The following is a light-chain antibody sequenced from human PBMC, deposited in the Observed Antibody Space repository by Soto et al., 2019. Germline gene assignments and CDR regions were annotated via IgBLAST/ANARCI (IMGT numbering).Light chain of an antibody. CDR2: DVS. V-gene: IGLV2-14*03. CDR3: NSYTSSTTLV. CDR1: SSDVGGYDY. Sequence: QSAVTQPASVSGSPGQSITISCTGTSSDVGGYDYVSWYQQHPGKAPKLMIYDVSSRPSGVSNRFSGSKSGSTASLTISGLHAEDEADYYCNSYTSSTTLVFGGGTKLTVL. J-gene: IGLJ2*01.